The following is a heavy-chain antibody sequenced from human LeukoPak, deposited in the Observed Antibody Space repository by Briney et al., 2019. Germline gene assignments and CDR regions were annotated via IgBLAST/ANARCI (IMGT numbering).Heavy chain of an antibody. V-gene: IGHV1-46*01. CDR1: GYTFTSYY. D-gene: IGHD6-19*01. J-gene: IGHJ4*02. Sequence: ASVKVSCKASGYTFTSYYMHWVRQAPGQGLEWMGIINPSGGSTSYAQKFQGRVTMARDTSTSTVYMELSSLRSEDTAVYYCARDPSSGWLFDYWGQGTLVTVSS. CDR3: ARDPSSGWLFDY. CDR2: INPSGGST.